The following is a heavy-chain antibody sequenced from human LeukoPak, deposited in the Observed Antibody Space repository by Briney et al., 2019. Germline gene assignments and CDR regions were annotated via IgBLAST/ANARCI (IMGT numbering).Heavy chain of an antibody. V-gene: IGHV3-21*01. CDR2: ISSSSSYI. Sequence: GGSLRLSCAASGFTFSSYSMNWVRQAPGKGLEWASSISSSSSYIYYADSVKGRFTISRNNAKNSLYLQMNSLRAEDTAVYYCARDSSGITRYYYYYGMDVWGQGTTVTVSS. J-gene: IGHJ6*02. CDR3: ARDSSGITRYYYYYGMDV. CDR1: GFTFSSYS. D-gene: IGHD6-19*01.